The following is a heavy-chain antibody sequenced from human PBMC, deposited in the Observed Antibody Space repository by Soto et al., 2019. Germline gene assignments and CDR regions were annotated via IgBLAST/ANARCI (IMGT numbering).Heavy chain of an antibody. Sequence: QLQLQESGPGLVKPSETLSLTCTVSGGSISSSSYYWGWIRQPPGKGLEWIGSIYYSGSTYYNPSLKSRVTISVATSKNQFSLKLSSVTAADTAVYYCARRQYSSGWSLRYYYYYYGMDVWGQGTTVTVSS. CDR1: GGSISSSSYY. J-gene: IGHJ6*02. CDR2: IYYSGST. V-gene: IGHV4-39*01. CDR3: ARRQYSSGWSLRYYYYYYGMDV. D-gene: IGHD6-19*01.